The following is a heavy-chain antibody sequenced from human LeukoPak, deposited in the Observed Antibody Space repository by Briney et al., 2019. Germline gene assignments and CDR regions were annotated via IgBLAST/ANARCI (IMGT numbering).Heavy chain of an antibody. V-gene: IGHV4-61*02. CDR2: IYTSGST. CDR1: GGSISSGSYY. Sequence: SQTLSLTCTVSGGSISSGSYYWSWIRNPAGKGLEWIGRIYTSGSTNYNPSLKSRVTISVDTSKNQFSLKLSSVTAADTAVYYCAREGDYYDSSGYGSTWFDPWGQGTLVTVSS. CDR3: AREGDYYDSSGYGSTWFDP. D-gene: IGHD3-22*01. J-gene: IGHJ5*02.